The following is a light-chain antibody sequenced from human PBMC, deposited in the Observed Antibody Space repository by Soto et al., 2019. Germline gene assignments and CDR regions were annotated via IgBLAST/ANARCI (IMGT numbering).Light chain of an antibody. V-gene: IGKV3-15*01. CDR2: GAS. J-gene: IGKJ2*01. Sequence: EIVMTQSPATLSVSPGERATLSCRASQSVSSNLAWYQQKPGQAPRLLIYGASTRATGIPARFSGSRSGTEFTLTISSLQSEDFAVYYSQQDNNWPYTFGQGTKLEIK. CDR1: QSVSSN. CDR3: QQDNNWPYT.